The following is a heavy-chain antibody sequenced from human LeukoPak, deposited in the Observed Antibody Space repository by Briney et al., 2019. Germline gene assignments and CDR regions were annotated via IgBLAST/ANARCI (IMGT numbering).Heavy chain of an antibody. CDR3: AKDIGYCSSTSCVGESSYYYYGMDV. CDR1: GFTFDDYA. V-gene: IGHV3-9*01. Sequence: GRSLRLSCAASGFTFDDYAMHWVRQAPGKGLEWVGGISWNIGSIGYAESVKGRFTISRDKAKNSLYLQMNSLRAEDTALYYCAKDIGYCSSTSCVGESSYYYYGMDVWGQGTTVTVSS. D-gene: IGHD2-2*01. J-gene: IGHJ6*02. CDR2: ISWNIGSI.